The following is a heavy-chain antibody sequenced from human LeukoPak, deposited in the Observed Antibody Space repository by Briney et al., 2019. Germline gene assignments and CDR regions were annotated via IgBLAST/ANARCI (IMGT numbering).Heavy chain of an antibody. V-gene: IGHV1-69*06. Sequence: SVKVSCKASGGTFSSYAISWVRQAPGQGLEWMGGIIPIFGTANYAQKFQGGVTITADKSTSTAYMELSSLRSEDTAVYYCARDSVGTTGSNWFDPWGQGTLVTVSS. CDR2: IIPIFGTA. J-gene: IGHJ5*02. CDR1: GGTFSSYA. D-gene: IGHD1-1*01. CDR3: ARDSVGTTGSNWFDP.